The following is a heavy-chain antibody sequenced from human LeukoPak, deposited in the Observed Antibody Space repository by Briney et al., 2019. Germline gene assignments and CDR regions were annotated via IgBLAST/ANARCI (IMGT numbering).Heavy chain of an antibody. Sequence: PSETLSLTCTVSGGSISSGDHYWRWIRQPPGKGLEWIGYIYYSGSTHYNPSLKSRLTISLDTSKNQFSLKLSSVTAADTAVYYCARGTIVGYYYYGMDVWGQGTTVTVSS. D-gene: IGHD3-22*01. CDR2: IYYSGST. V-gene: IGHV4-30-4*01. CDR3: ARGTIVGYYYYGMDV. J-gene: IGHJ6*02. CDR1: GGSISSGDHY.